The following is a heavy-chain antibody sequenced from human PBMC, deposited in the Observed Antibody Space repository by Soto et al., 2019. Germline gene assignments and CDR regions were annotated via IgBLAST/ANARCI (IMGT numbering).Heavy chain of an antibody. D-gene: IGHD6-25*01. CDR2: INPDGRTI. V-gene: IGHV3-74*01. CDR3: ATACICRFDN. J-gene: IGHJ5*02. Sequence: ASVKVSCAASAFSFSTSWMHWVSQAPGEGLVWVSRINPDGRTINYADSVKGRFTISRDNAKNTLYLQMNILRVEDTAVYFCATACICRFDNWGVRPLVTVSS. CDR1: AFSFSTSW.